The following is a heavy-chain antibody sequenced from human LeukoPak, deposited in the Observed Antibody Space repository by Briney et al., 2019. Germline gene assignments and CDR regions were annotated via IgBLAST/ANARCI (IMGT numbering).Heavy chain of an antibody. D-gene: IGHD5-18*01. J-gene: IGHJ6*02. V-gene: IGHV4-59*12. CDR1: GGSISSYY. CDR2: IYYSGST. Sequence: SETLSLTCTVSGGSISSYYWSWIRQPPGKGLEWIGYIYYSGSTNYNPSLKSRVTISVDTSKNQFSLKLSSVTAADTAVYYCARLSVDTATIYYGMDVWGQGTTVTVSS. CDR3: ARLSVDTATIYYGMDV.